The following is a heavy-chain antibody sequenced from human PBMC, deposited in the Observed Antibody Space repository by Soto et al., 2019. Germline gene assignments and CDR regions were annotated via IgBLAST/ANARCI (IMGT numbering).Heavy chain of an antibody. D-gene: IGHD2-21*02. CDR2: ISSSDKYI. CDR1: GFTLHNYG. CDR3: ARVFCRGDCYSPLDY. V-gene: IGHV3-21*01. J-gene: IGHJ4*02. Sequence: PGGSLRLSCVGSGFTLHNYGVHWVRQAPGKGLEWVSSISSSDKYIYYADSVKGRFTISRDNAKNSLSLQMNSLRADDTAVYYCARVFCRGDCYSPLDYWGQGTLVTVSS.